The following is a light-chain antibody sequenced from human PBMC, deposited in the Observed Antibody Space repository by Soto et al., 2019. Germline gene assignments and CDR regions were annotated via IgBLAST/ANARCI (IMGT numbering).Light chain of an antibody. CDR2: GAS. CDR3: QQRSNWPRT. V-gene: IGKV3D-20*02. CDR1: QSVSSNY. J-gene: IGKJ1*01. Sequence: EIVLTQSPGTLSLSPGERATLSCRASQSVSSNYLAWYQLKPGQAPRLLIYGASSRATGIPDRFSGSGSGTDFTLTISSLDPEDFAVYYCQQRSNWPRTFGQGTKVDIK.